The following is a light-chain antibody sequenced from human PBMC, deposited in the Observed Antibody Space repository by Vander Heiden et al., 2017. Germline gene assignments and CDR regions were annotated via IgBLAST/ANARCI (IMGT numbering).Light chain of an antibody. J-gene: IGLJ2*01. CDR2: EVS. CDR1: TRDAGDSNY. V-gene: IGLV2-14*01. CDR3: SSYSSTSTSVV. Sequence: HSALTQPASVSRSPGQSTTISCTGTTRDAGDSNYVSWYQQHPGRAPKLLIYEVSHRPSGVSDRFSGSKSGYTASLTISGLQAEDEADYYCSSYSSTSTSVVFGGGTTLSVL.